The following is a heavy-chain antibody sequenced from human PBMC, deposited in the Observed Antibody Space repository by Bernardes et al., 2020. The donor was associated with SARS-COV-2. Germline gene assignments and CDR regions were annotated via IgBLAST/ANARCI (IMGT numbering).Heavy chain of an antibody. CDR1: GYPLTELS. Sequence: ASVKVSCKVSGYPLTELSMHWVRQAPGKGLEWIGGFDPEDGETMFGQKFQGRVTMNEDTGTDTVYMELSSLRSDDTAVYYCARAFITIFGVVDYGMDVWGQGTTVTVSS. J-gene: IGHJ6*02. CDR2: FDPEDGET. D-gene: IGHD3-3*01. CDR3: ARAFITIFGVVDYGMDV. V-gene: IGHV1-24*01.